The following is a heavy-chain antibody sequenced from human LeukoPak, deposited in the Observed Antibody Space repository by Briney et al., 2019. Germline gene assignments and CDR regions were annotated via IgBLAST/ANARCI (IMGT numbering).Heavy chain of an antibody. D-gene: IGHD2-2*01. CDR1: GGSFSGYY. Sequence: SETLSLTCAVYGGSFSGYYWSSIRQPPGKGLEWIGEINHSGSTNYNPSLKSRVTISVDTSKNQFSLKLSSVTAADTAVYYCARGRVVVAPAAPNWFDPWGQGTLVTVSS. V-gene: IGHV4-34*01. J-gene: IGHJ5*02. CDR3: ARGRVVVAPAAPNWFDP. CDR2: INHSGST.